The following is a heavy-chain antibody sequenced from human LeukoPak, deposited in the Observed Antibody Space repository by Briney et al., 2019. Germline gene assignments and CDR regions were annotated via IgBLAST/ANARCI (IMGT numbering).Heavy chain of an antibody. V-gene: IGHV1-46*01. D-gene: IGHD1-26*01. Sequence: GASVKVSCKASGYTFTSYAMNWVRQAPGQGLEWMGIINPSGGSTSYAQKFQGRVTMTRDTSTSTVYMELSSLRSEDTAVYYCARDSSGSYSFDYWGQGTLVTVSS. CDR3: ARDSSGSYSFDY. CDR1: GYTFTSYA. J-gene: IGHJ4*02. CDR2: INPSGGST.